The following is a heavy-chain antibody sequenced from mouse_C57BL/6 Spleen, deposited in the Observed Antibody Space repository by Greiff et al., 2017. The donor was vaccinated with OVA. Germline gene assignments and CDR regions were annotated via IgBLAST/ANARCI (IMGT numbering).Heavy chain of an antibody. CDR1: GFNIKNTY. CDR2: IDPANGNT. CDR3: AAIYYDYDVGVDY. V-gene: IGHV14-3*01. J-gene: IGHJ4*01. Sequence: DVQLVESVAELVRPGASVKLSCTASGFNIKNTYMHWVKQRPEQGLEWIGRIDPANGNTKYAPKFQGKATITADTSSNTAYLQLSSLTSEDTAIYYCAAIYYDYDVGVDYWGQGTSVTVSS. D-gene: IGHD2-4*01.